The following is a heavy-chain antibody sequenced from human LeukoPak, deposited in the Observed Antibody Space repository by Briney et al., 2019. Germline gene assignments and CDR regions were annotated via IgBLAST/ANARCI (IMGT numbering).Heavy chain of an antibody. Sequence: GGSLRLSCAASGFTFSNSAMTWVRQAPGKGLEWVSAISGSGGNTYYADSVKGRFVISRDNSKNTLYLQMNRLRAEDTAVYYCATGGVYYYHGMDVWGQGTTVTISS. V-gene: IGHV3-23*01. CDR3: ATGGVYYYHGMDV. D-gene: IGHD3-16*01. J-gene: IGHJ6*02. CDR2: ISGSGGNT. CDR1: GFTFSNSA.